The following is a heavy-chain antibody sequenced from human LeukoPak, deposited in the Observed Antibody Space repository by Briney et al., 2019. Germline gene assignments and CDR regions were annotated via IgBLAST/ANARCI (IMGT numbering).Heavy chain of an antibody. CDR2: FRRKAYGGTT. CDR3: TRDRGWELIPSWYGMDV. D-gene: IGHD1-26*01. V-gene: IGHV3-49*04. Sequence: GGALRLSFTASGFTFGDYAMRWGRQAPGEGLGGGGFFRRKAYGGTTEYAASVKGRFTISRDDSKSIAYLQMNSLKTEDTAVYYCTRDRGWELIPSWYGMDVWGQGTTVTVSS. J-gene: IGHJ6*02. CDR1: GFTFGDYA.